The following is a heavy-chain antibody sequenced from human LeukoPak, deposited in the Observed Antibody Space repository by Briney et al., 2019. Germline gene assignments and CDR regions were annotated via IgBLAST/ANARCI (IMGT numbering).Heavy chain of an antibody. D-gene: IGHD6-13*01. Sequence: SVKVSCKASGGTFSTYAITWVRQAPRQGLEWMGGIIPIFGTANYAQKFQGRVTITADESTSTAYMELSSLRSEDTAVYYCARMSTSWYADYWGQGTLVTVSS. CDR3: ARMSTSWYADY. CDR1: GGTFSTYA. J-gene: IGHJ4*02. V-gene: IGHV1-69*13. CDR2: IIPIFGTA.